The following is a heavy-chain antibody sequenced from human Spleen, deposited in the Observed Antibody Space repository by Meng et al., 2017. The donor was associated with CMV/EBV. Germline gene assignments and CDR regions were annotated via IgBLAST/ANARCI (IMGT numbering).Heavy chain of an antibody. V-gene: IGHV3-21*01. D-gene: IGHD6-19*01. CDR2: ISSSSSYI. J-gene: IGHJ4*02. CDR1: GFTFSSFA. CDR3: ARYSSGWYFDY. Sequence: GGSLRLSCAASGFTFSSFAMHWVRLAPGKGLEWVSSISSSSSYIYYADSVKGRFTISRDNAKNSLYLQMNSLRAEDTAVYYCARYSSGWYFDYWGQGTLVTVSS.